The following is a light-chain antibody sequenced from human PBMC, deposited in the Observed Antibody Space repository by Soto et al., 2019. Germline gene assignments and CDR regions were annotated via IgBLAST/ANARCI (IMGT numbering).Light chain of an antibody. CDR3: QQYDSYSWT. CDR2: KAS. V-gene: IGKV1-5*03. CDR1: QSIGSW. Sequence: DIQMTQSPSTLSASVGDRVTITCRASQSIGSWLAWYQQKPGKVPKLLIYKASSLESGVPSRFSGSGSGTDFTLTISSLQPDDFATYYCQQYDSYSWTFGQGTKVEI. J-gene: IGKJ1*01.